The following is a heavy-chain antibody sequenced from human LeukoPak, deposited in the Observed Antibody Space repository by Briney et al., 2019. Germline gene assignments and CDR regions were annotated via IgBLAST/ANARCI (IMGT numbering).Heavy chain of an antibody. CDR2: ISSSSSYI. CDR3: ARVEIVAHSFDY. V-gene: IGHV3-21*01. CDR1: GFTFSSYS. Sequence: GGSLRLSCAASGFTFSSYSMNWVRQAPGKGLEWVSSISSSSSYIYYADSVKGRFTISRDNAKNSLYLQMNSLRAEDTAVYYCARVEIVAHSFDYWGQGTLVTVSS. J-gene: IGHJ4*02. D-gene: IGHD5-12*01.